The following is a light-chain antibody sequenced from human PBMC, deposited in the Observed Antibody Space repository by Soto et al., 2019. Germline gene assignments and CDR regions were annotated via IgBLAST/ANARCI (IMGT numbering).Light chain of an antibody. J-gene: IGLJ3*02. CDR3: AAWDDSLDGWV. Sequence: QLVLTQPPSASGTPGQRVTISCSGSSSNIGENTVNWYQQLPGTAPKLLMYSDNQRPSGVPDRFSGSKSRTSASLAISGLQSEDEGDYYCAAWDDSLDGWVFGGGTKLTVL. CDR2: SDN. V-gene: IGLV1-44*01. CDR1: SSNIGENT.